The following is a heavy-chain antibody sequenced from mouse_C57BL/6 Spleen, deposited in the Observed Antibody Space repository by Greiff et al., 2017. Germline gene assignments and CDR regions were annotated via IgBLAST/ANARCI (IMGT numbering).Heavy chain of an antibody. CDR2: IDPSDSYT. J-gene: IGHJ4*01. D-gene: IGHD2-4*01. Sequence: QVQLQQPGAELVKPGASVKLSCKASGYTFTSYWMQWVKQRPGQGLEWIGEIDPSDSYTNYNQKFKGKATLTVDTSSSTAYMQLRSRTSEDAAVYYCARPDYDYVSMDYWGQGTSVTVSS. CDR3: ARPDYDYVSMDY. V-gene: IGHV1-50*01. CDR1: GYTFTSYW.